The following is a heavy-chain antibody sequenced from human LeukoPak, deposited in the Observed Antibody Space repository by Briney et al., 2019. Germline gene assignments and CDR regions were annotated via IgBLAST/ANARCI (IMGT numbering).Heavy chain of an antibody. CDR3: ATGERDGGVIVKFDY. J-gene: IGHJ4*02. CDR2: FDPEDGET. CDR1: GYTLTELS. V-gene: IGHV1-24*01. D-gene: IGHD3-16*02. Sequence: ASVKVSCKVSGYTLTELSMHWVRQAPGKGLEWMGGFDPEDGETIYEQKFQGRVTMTEDTSTDTAYMELSSLRSEDTAVYYCATGERDGGVIVKFDYWGQGTLVTVSS.